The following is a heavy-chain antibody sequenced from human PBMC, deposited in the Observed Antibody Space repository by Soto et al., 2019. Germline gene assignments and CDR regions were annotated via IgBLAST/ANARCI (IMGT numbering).Heavy chain of an antibody. CDR1: GLTVSSNY. J-gene: IGHJ3*02. CDR2: IYSGGST. V-gene: IGHV3-53*01. D-gene: IGHD6-19*01. CDR3: ARDRGSGWYPGAFDI. Sequence: PGGSLRLSCAASGLTVSSNYMSWVRQAPGKGLEWVAVIYSGGSTYDADSVKGRFTISRDNSKNTLYLQMNSLRAEDTAVYYCARDRGSGWYPGAFDIWGQGTMVTVSS.